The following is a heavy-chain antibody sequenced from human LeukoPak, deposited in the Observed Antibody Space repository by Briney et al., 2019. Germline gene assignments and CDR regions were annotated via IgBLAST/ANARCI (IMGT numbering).Heavy chain of an antibody. D-gene: IGHD2-2*01. V-gene: IGHV4-39*07. Sequence: SETLSLTCTVSGGSISSSSYYWGWIRQPPGKGLEWIGSIYYSGSTYYNPSLKSRVTISVDTSKNQFSLKLNSVTAADTAVYYCARDGVVPAAVYYFDYWGQGTLVTVSS. CDR1: GGSISSSSYY. CDR2: IYYSGST. J-gene: IGHJ4*02. CDR3: ARDGVVPAAVYYFDY.